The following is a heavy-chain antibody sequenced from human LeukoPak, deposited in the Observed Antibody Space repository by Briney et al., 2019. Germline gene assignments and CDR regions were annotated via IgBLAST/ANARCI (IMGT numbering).Heavy chain of an antibody. CDR2: IYSGGST. Sequence: GGSLRLSCAASGFTVSSNYMSWVRQAPRKGLEWVSVIYSGGSTYYADSVKGRFTISRDNSKNTLYLQMNSLRAEDTAVYYCAREGGGDYFDYWGQGTLVTVSS. CDR3: AREGGGDYFDY. J-gene: IGHJ4*02. V-gene: IGHV3-53*01. D-gene: IGHD4-23*01. CDR1: GFTVSSNY.